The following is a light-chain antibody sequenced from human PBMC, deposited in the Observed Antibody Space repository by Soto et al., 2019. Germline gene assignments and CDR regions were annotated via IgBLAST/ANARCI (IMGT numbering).Light chain of an antibody. CDR2: GIS. J-gene: IGKJ2*01. V-gene: IGKV3-20*01. Sequence: EIGLTQSPGTLSVSPGERVTLSCRASQSVSTSSLAWYQHKPGQAPRLLIFGISTRATGIPDRFRGSGSGTDFTLTITRLELEDFAVYYCQHYGSSRYTFGQGTKLDIK. CDR1: QSVSTSS. CDR3: QHYGSSRYT.